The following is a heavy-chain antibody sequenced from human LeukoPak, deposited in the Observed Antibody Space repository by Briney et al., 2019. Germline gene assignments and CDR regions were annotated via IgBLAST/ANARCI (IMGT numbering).Heavy chain of an antibody. CDR3: TRDPAGSMRSHFDS. Sequence: SQTLSLTCTVSGASTYSGDYYWTWIRQPPGQGLEWIGYIFHTGSNYYNPSLTSRLTISVDTSKNQFSLELSSVTAADTGVYYCTRDPAGSMRSHFDSWGQGALVTVSS. V-gene: IGHV4-30-4*08. D-gene: IGHD2-2*01. CDR1: GASTYSGDYY. CDR2: IFHTGSN. J-gene: IGHJ4*02.